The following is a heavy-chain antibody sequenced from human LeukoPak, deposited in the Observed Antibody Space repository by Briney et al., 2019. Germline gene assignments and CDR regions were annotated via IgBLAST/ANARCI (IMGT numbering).Heavy chain of an antibody. CDR3: ALYCSGGRCYPIGGAFDI. CDR1: GFTFSSYD. D-gene: IGHD2-15*01. V-gene: IGHV3-23*01. Sequence: GGSLRLSCAASGFTFSSYDMSWVRQAPGKGMEWVSAISRSGDSTYYVDSVKGRFTISRDNSKNTLYLQMNSLRAEDTAVYYCALYCSGGRCYPIGGAFDIWGRGTMVTVSS. J-gene: IGHJ3*02. CDR2: ISRSGDST.